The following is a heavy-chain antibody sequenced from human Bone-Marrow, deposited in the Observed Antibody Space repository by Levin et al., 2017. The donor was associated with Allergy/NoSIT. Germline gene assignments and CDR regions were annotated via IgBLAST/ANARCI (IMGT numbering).Heavy chain of an antibody. V-gene: IGHV3-30*18. J-gene: IGHJ3*02. CDR3: ANDPRRLGAKYFDI. CDR2: ISYDGSID. D-gene: IGHD3-22*01. Sequence: GESLKISCVASGFTFSAYGMHWVRQAPGKGPEWVAVISYDGSIDYYSVSVRGRFTISRDNSKNTLYLQMNSLTPEDTAVYYCANDPRRLGAKYFDIWGQGTMVTVSS. CDR1: GFTFSAYG.